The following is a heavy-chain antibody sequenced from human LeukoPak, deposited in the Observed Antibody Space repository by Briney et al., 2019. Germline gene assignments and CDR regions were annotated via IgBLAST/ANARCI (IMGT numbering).Heavy chain of an antibody. J-gene: IGHJ4*02. Sequence: GGSLRLSCAASGFTFNSYSMNWVRQAPGKGLEWVSSISSSSSHIYYADSMKDRFTISRDNAKNSLYLQMNSLRADDTAVYYCARADGGYTFDYWGQGSLVTVSS. CDR1: GFTFNSYS. V-gene: IGHV3-21*01. D-gene: IGHD4-23*01. CDR2: ISSSSSHI. CDR3: ARADGGYTFDY.